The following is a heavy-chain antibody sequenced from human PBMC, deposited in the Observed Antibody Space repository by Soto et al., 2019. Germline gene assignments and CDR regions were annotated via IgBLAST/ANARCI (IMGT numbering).Heavy chain of an antibody. D-gene: IGHD4-17*01. Sequence: GGSLRLSCEASGFTFSNYAMSWVRQAPGKGLEWVSGISAGGTSTYYADSVKGRLTILRDNSKNTLYLQMSGLSVGDTAVYHFAKARPDGDHTTYWYFDGWGRGTLVTGAS. CDR1: GFTFSNYA. CDR3: AKARPDGDHTTYWYFDG. CDR2: ISAGGTST. J-gene: IGHJ2*01. V-gene: IGHV3-23*01.